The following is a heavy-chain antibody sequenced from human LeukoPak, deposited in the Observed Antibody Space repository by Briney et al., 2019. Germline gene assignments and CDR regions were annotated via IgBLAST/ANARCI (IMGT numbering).Heavy chain of an antibody. CDR3: ARDLDSYSSTWYPYSSGWYLDY. D-gene: IGHD6-13*01. J-gene: IGHJ4*02. CDR1: GGSISNYY. Sequence: KPSETLSLTCTVSGGSISNYYWSWIRQPAGKGLEWIGRIYTSGSTNYNPSLKSRVTMSVDTSKNQFSLKLSSVTAADTAVYYCARDLDSYSSTWYPYSSGWYLDYWGQGTLVTVSS. CDR2: IYTSGST. V-gene: IGHV4-4*07.